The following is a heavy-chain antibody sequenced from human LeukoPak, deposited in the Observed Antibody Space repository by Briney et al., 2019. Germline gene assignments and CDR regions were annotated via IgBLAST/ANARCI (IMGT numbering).Heavy chain of an antibody. CDR3: ARASGSNDAFAI. V-gene: IGHV1-2*02. J-gene: IGHJ3*02. D-gene: IGHD1-26*01. CDR2: INPNSGGT. CDR1: GYTFTGYY. Sequence: ASVKVSCKSSGYTFTGYYMHWVRQAPGQGLEWMGWINPNSGGTNYAQRFQGSVTMTRDTSISTAYMELSRLRSDDTAVYYRARASGSNDAFAIWGQGTMVTVSS.